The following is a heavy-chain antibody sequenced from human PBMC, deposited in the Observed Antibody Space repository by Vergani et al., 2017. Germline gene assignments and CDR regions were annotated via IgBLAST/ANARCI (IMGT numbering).Heavy chain of an antibody. Sequence: QVQLVQSGAEVKKPGASVKVSCKASGSTFTTYAMHWVRQAPGQRLEWMGWINTGNGNTKYSQKFQGRVTITRDTSARTAYMKMISLRSEDTAVYYCARASIAAAGTLDYWGQGTLVTVSS. CDR3: ARASIAAAGTLDY. D-gene: IGHD6-13*01. J-gene: IGHJ4*02. V-gene: IGHV1-3*04. CDR1: GSTFTTYA. CDR2: INTGNGNT.